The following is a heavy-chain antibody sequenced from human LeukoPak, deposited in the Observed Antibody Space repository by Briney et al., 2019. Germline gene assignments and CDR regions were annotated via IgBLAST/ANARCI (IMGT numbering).Heavy chain of an antibody. V-gene: IGHV5-51*01. CDR2: VYPGDSHT. CDR3: ARLSGGSWANTEYFPD. Sequence: GSSLPISCKASGYTFNTYWIGWVRQKPGKGLEWMAIVYPGDSHTRYSPSFQGHFIISADKTVTTAYLQWSSLEASDTAVYYCARLSGGSWANTEYFPDWGQGTLVIVSS. D-gene: IGHD7-27*01. CDR1: GYTFNTYW. J-gene: IGHJ1*01.